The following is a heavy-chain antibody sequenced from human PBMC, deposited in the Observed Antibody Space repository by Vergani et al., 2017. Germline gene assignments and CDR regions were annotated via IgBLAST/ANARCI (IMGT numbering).Heavy chain of an antibody. CDR2: ISWNSGSI. J-gene: IGHJ4*02. Sequence: EVQLVESGGGLVQPGRSLRLSCAASGFTFDDYAMHWVRQAPGKGLEWVSGISWNSGSIGYADSVKGRFTISRDNAKNSLYLQMNSLRAKDTALYYCAKAASRNYYDSSGYYKYWGQGTLVTVSS. V-gene: IGHV3-9*01. CDR3: AKAASRNYYDSSGYYKY. CDR1: GFTFDDYA. D-gene: IGHD3-22*01.